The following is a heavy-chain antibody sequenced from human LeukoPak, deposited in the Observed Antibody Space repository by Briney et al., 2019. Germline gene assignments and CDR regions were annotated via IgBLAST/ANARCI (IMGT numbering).Heavy chain of an antibody. V-gene: IGHV3-23*01. CDR1: GFTFSNYA. CDR3: AKRGITQTKELDS. J-gene: IGHJ4*02. Sequence: GGSLRLSCAASGFTFSNYAMGWVRQAPGKGLEWVSTISGGTYYAGSVKGRFTISRDNSKNTLYLQMNSLRAEDTAVYFCAKRGITQTKELDSWGQGTLVTVSS. D-gene: IGHD3-3*01. CDR2: ISGGT.